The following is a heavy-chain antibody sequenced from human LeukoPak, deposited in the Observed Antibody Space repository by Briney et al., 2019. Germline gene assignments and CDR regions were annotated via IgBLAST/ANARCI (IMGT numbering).Heavy chain of an antibody. V-gene: IGHV4-39*07. CDR1: GGSVTSGTYH. J-gene: IGHJ5*02. CDR3: ARDHYYDGRGRFDP. CDR2: VYFDGGP. Sequence: SETLSLTCSGSGGSVTSGTYHWGWIRQPPGKGLEGIGSVYFDGGPHYNPSLQSRVTVSVDTSKNQFSLRLSSVTAADPALYYSARDHYYDGRGRFDPWGQGTLVTVSS. D-gene: IGHD3-16*01.